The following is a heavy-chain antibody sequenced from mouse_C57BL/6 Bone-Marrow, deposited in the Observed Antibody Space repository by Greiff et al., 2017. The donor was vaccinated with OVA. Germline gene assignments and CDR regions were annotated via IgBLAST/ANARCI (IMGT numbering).Heavy chain of an antibody. V-gene: IGHV1-69*01. Sequence: QVQLQQPGAELVMPGASVKLSCKASGYTFTSYWMHWVKQRPGQGLEWIGEIDPSDSYTNYNQQFKGKSTLTVDKSSSTAYMQLSSLTSEDSAVYYCARSGDYYAMDYWGQGTSVTVSS. CDR2: IDPSDSYT. D-gene: IGHD3-2*02. CDR1: GYTFTSYW. J-gene: IGHJ4*01. CDR3: ARSGDYYAMDY.